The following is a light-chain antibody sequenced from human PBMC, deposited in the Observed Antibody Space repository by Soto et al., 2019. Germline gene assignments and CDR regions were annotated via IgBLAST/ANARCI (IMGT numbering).Light chain of an antibody. J-gene: IGKJ5*01. CDR1: QRVGSD. V-gene: IGKV3-15*01. CDR3: QQRNTWPPIT. CDR2: GAS. Sequence: VRTQSPATLSVSPGARGTVSCRASQRVGSDLVWYRQKPGQAPLLLIYGASNRATGVPDRFSGSGSGTDFTLTISSLEPEDFALYYCQQRNTWPPITVGPGTRLEIK.